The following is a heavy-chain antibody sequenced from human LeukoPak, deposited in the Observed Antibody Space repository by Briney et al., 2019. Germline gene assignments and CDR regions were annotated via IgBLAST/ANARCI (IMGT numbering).Heavy chain of an antibody. V-gene: IGHV3-30*18. CDR3: AKSRYSAVAALFDY. Sequence: GGSLRLSCAASGFTFSSYGMHWVRQAPGKGLEWVAVISYDGSNKYYADSVKGRFTISRDNSKNTLYLQMNSLRAEDTAVYYCAKSRYSAVAALFDYWGQGTLVTVSS. CDR1: GFTFSSYG. CDR2: ISYDGSNK. D-gene: IGHD6-19*01. J-gene: IGHJ4*02.